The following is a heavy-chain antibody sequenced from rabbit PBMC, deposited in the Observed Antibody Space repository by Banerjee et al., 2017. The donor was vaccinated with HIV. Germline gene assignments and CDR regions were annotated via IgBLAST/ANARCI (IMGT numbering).Heavy chain of an antibody. D-gene: IGHD8-1*01. J-gene: IGHJ4*01. CDR3: AREVPGNDYYDL. V-gene: IGHV1S40*01. CDR2: IYTSSGST. Sequence: RQAPGKGLEWIACIYTSSGSTDYASWAKGPFTISKTSSTTVTLQMTSLTAADTATYFCAREVPGNDYYDLWGPGTLVTVS.